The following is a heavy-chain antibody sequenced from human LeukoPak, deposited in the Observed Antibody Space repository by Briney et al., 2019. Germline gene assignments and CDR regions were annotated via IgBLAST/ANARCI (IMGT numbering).Heavy chain of an antibody. CDR3: ARVSCSGGACPFGSWFDP. J-gene: IGHJ5*02. Sequence: SETLSLTCTVSGGSISRGSFYWGWIRQPPGKRLEWIASVYYSGDTYYNPSLESQVAISVDTSKNQFSLKLNSVTAADTAVYYCARVSCSGGACPFGSWFDPWGQGTLVTVSS. CDR2: VYYSGDT. CDR1: GGSISRGSFY. V-gene: IGHV4-39*01. D-gene: IGHD2-15*01.